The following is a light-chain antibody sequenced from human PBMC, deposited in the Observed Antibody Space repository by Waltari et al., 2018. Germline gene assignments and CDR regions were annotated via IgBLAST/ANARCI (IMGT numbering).Light chain of an antibody. CDR1: SSDVGGYNY. CDR2: DVS. CDR3: CSYAGSYTFE. Sequence: QSALTQPRSVSGSPGQSVTISCTGTSSDVGGYNYVSWYQQHPGKAPTLMIYDVSKRPSGVPDRCSGSKSGNTASLTISGLQAEDEADYYCCSYAGSYTFEFGGGTKLTVL. J-gene: IGLJ2*01. V-gene: IGLV2-11*01.